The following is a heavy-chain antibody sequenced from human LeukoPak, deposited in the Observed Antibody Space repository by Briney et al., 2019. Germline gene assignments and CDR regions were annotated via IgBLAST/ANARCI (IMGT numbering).Heavy chain of an antibody. Sequence: SETLSLTCTVSGGSISSGGYYWSWLRQHPGKGLEWIGYIYYSGSTYSNPSLKSRVTISVDTSKNQSSLKLSSVTAADTAVYYWARDKGYSYGYAYYYVMDVWGQGTTVTVSS. CDR2: IYYSGST. D-gene: IGHD5-18*01. J-gene: IGHJ6*02. CDR1: GGSISSGGYY. CDR3: ARDKGYSYGYAYYYVMDV. V-gene: IGHV4-31*03.